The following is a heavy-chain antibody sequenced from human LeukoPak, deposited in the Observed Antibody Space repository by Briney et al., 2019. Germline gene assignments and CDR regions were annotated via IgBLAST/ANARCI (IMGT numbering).Heavy chain of an antibody. CDR2: MNPNSGNT. CDR1: GYTFTSYD. Sequence: ASVKVSCKASGYTFTSYDINWVRQATGQGREWMGWMNPNSGNTGYAQKFQGRVTMTRNTSISAAYMELSSLRSEDTAVYYCARGVYGDYGNWFDPWGQGTLVTVSS. V-gene: IGHV1-8*01. CDR3: ARGVYGDYGNWFDP. J-gene: IGHJ5*02. D-gene: IGHD4-17*01.